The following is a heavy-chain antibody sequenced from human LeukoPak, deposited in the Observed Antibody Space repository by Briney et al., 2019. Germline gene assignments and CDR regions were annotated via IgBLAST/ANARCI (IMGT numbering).Heavy chain of an antibody. V-gene: IGHV3-74*01. D-gene: IGHD6-19*01. J-gene: IGHJ3*02. CDR3: ARVAVGGTRAFDI. CDR1: GFTFINCG. CDR2: VLSDGSRI. Sequence: RGSLRLSCLASGFTFINCGMSWVRQAPGKGLVWVSRVLSDGSRISYADSVKGRFTISRDNAKNTLYLQMDSLRAEDTAVYYCARVAVGGTRAFDIWGQGTTVTVSS.